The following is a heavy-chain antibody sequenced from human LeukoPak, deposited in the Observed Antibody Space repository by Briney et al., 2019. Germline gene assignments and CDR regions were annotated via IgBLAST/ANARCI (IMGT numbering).Heavy chain of an antibody. Sequence: SETLPLTCTVSGGSISNYYWSWIRQPPGKGLEGIGHIYYSGATKYNPSLKSRITISVDTSKNQFSLMLSSVTAADTAVYYCARFGITVVRGGKYYFDYWGQGTLVTVSS. CDR2: IYYSGAT. J-gene: IGHJ4*02. CDR1: GGSISNYY. D-gene: IGHD3-10*01. CDR3: ARFGITVVRGGKYYFDY. V-gene: IGHV4-59*08.